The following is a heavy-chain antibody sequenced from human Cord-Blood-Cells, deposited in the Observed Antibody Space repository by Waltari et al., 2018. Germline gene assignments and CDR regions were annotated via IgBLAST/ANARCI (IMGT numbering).Heavy chain of an antibody. Sequence: QVQLVQSGAEVKKPGASVKVSCKASGYTFTGYYMHWVRQAPGQGLEWTGWINPNSGGTNYAQKFQGRVTMTRDTSISTAYMGLSRLRSDDTAVYYCARPGIAAAGTFAFDIWGQGTMVTVSS. CDR3: ARPGIAAAGTFAFDI. J-gene: IGHJ3*02. D-gene: IGHD6-13*01. V-gene: IGHV1-2*02. CDR2: INPNSGGT. CDR1: GYTFTGYY.